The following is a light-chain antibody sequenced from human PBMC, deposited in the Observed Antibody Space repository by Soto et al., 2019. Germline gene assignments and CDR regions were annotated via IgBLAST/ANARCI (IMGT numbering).Light chain of an antibody. J-gene: IGKJ5*01. CDR3: QRYNSVPIT. V-gene: IGKV1-27*01. CDR2: RAS. CDR1: QDIINY. Sequence: DIQMTQSPSSLSASVGDRVTITCRASQDIINYLAWYQQKPGTVPKLLIYRASTLQSGVPSRFSGSGSGTDFTLTISSLQPEDFATYYCQRYNSVPITFGQGTRLEI.